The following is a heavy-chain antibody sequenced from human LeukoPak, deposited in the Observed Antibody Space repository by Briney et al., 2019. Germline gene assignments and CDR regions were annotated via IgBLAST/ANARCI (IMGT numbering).Heavy chain of an antibody. V-gene: IGHV4-59*01. J-gene: IGHJ4*02. Sequence: SETLSLTCTVSGGSITSYYWSWIRQPPGKGLEWIGYIYYSVSTNYNTSLKSRVTISVDTSKNQFSLKLSSVTAADTAVYYCARERYSSGWYGDYFDYWGQGTLVTVCS. CDR2: IYYSVST. CDR3: ARERYSSGWYGDYFDY. CDR1: GGSITSYY. D-gene: IGHD6-19*01.